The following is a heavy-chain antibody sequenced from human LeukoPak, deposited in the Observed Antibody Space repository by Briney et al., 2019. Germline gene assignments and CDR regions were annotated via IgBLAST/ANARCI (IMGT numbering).Heavy chain of an antibody. D-gene: IGHD5-18*01. Sequence: ASVKVSCKASGYTFTSYYMHWVRQAPGQGLEWMGLINPTGGSTGYAQKFQGRVTMTRDMSTSTAYMELSSLRSEDTAVYYCARVFGYSSLYYYYYYMDVWGKGTTVTVSS. CDR2: INPTGGST. CDR3: ARVFGYSSLYYYYYYMDV. J-gene: IGHJ6*03. CDR1: GYTFTSYY. V-gene: IGHV1-46*01.